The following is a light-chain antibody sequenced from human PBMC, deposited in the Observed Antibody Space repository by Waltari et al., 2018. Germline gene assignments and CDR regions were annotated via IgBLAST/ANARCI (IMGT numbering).Light chain of an antibody. V-gene: IGKV1-39*01. CDR1: QTINNY. Sequence: DIEMTQSPSSLSASAGDIVTITCRASQTINNYVNWYQQKPGKAPTLLIYTASTLQSGVPSRFSGSGGGTLFTLTISSLQPEDFATYFCHQTFSLPNSFGQGTKVDI. CDR3: HQTFSLPNS. J-gene: IGKJ2*03. CDR2: TAS.